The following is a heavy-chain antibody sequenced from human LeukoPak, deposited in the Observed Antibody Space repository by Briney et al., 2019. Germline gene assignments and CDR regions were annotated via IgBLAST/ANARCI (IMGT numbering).Heavy chain of an antibody. V-gene: IGHV4-34*01. Sequence: SETLSLTCAVYGGSFSDYYWTWIRQPPGKGLEWIGEINHSGSTNYNPSLKSRVTISVDTSKNQFSLKLSSVTAADTAVYYCAGAGGSLDYWGQGILVTVSS. D-gene: IGHD3-16*01. CDR3: AGAGGSLDY. CDR1: GGSFSDYY. CDR2: INHSGST. J-gene: IGHJ4*02.